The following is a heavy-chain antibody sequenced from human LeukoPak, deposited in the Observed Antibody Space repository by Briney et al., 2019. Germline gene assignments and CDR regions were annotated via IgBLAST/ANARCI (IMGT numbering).Heavy chain of an antibody. Sequence: VASVKVSCKASGGTFRNYAISWVRQAPGQGLEWMGWINPQNTGTNYAQKFQDRVTMTRDTSIRTAYMVLIRLKSDDTAVFYCARGGPLEWAPDAFDLWGQGTMVTVSS. J-gene: IGHJ3*01. D-gene: IGHD1-1*01. V-gene: IGHV1-2*02. CDR3: ARGGPLEWAPDAFDL. CDR2: INPQNTGT. CDR1: GGTFRNYA.